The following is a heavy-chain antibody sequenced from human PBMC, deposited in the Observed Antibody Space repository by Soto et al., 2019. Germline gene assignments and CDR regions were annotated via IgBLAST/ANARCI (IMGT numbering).Heavy chain of an antibody. J-gene: IGHJ3*02. D-gene: IGHD3-9*01. CDR2: IYYSGST. V-gene: IGHV4-31*03. CDR3: ARDRAGSGAPSILTGYPDDAFDI. Sequence: TLSLTCTVSGGSISSGGYYWSWIRQHPGKGLEWIGYIYYSGSTYYNPSLKSRVTISVDTSKNQFSLKLSSVAAADTAVYYCARDRAGSGAPSILTGYPDDAFDIWGQGTMVTVSS. CDR1: GGSISSGGYY.